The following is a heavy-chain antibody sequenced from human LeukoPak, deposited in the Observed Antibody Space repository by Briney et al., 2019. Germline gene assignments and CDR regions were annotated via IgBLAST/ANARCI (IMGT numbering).Heavy chain of an antibody. CDR3: ARHRYYYGSGSYYPFDY. V-gene: IGHV5-51*01. D-gene: IGHD3-10*01. CDR2: IYPGDSDT. CDR1: GYSFTSYW. Sequence: GESLKISCKGSGYSFTSYWIGWVRQMPGKGLEWMGIIYPGDSDTRYSPSFQGQVTISADKSISTASLQWSSLKASDTAMYYCARHRYYYGSGSYYPFDYWGQGTLVTVSS. J-gene: IGHJ4*02.